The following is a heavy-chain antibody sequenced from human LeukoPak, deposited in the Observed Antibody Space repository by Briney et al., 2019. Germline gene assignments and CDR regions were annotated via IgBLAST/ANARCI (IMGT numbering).Heavy chain of an antibody. D-gene: IGHD5-18*01. V-gene: IGHV1-2*02. CDR1: GYTFTGYY. J-gene: IGHJ4*02. Sequence: ASVKVSCKASGYTFTGYYMHWVRQAPGRGLEWMGWINPNSGGTNYAQKLQGRVTMTTDTSTSTAYMELRSLRSDDTAVYYCARGPRYSYGYEDCWGQGTLVTVSS. CDR2: INPNSGGT. CDR3: ARGPRYSYGYEDC.